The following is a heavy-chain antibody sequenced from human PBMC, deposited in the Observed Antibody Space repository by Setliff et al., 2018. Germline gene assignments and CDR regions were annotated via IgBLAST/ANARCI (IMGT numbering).Heavy chain of an antibody. CDR3: ARRPYDSSGYFNY. J-gene: IGHJ4*02. D-gene: IGHD3-22*01. CDR2: INAGNGNT. V-gene: IGHV1-3*01. Sequence: VKVSCKASGYIFTYYAIHWVRQAPGQRLEWMGWINAGNGNTKYSQKFQGRVTITRDTSASTAYMELSSLTSEDTAVYYCARRPYDSSGYFNYWGQGTLVTVSS. CDR1: GYIFTYYA.